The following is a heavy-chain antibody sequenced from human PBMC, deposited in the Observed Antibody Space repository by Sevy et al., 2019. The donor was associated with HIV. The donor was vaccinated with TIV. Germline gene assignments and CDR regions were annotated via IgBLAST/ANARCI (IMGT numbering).Heavy chain of an antibody. J-gene: IGHJ4*02. CDR3: ARLRACGGDCYYYDF. CDR1: GYSFTSYE. V-gene: IGHV1-46*01. CDR2: INPSGGST. Sequence: ASVNVSCKASGYSFTSYEIHWVRQAPGQGLEWMGIINPSGGSTSYAQKFQDRVTMIRDTSTTTVYMELSSLRSEDTAVYFCARLRACGGDCYYYDFWGQGTLVTVSS. D-gene: IGHD2-21*02.